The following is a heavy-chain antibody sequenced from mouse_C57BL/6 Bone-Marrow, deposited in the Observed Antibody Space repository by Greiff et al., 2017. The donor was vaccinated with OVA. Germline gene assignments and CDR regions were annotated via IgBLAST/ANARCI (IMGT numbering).Heavy chain of an antibody. V-gene: IGHV5-15*01. D-gene: IGHD2-3*01. J-gene: IGHJ4*01. Sequence: EVQLVESGGGLVQPGGSLKLSCAASGFTFSDYGMAWVRQAPRKGPEWVAFVSNLAYSIYYADTVTGRFTISRENAKNTLYLEMSSLRSEDTAMYYCARREWLLRGNAMDYWGQGTSVTVSS. CDR1: GFTFSDYG. CDR2: VSNLAYSI. CDR3: ARREWLLRGNAMDY.